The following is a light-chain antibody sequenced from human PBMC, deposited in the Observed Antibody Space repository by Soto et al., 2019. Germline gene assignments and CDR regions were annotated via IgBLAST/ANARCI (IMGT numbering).Light chain of an antibody. CDR3: QQSYSTLIT. J-gene: IGKJ5*01. CDR2: AAS. Sequence: DMQLTQSPSFLSGSVGDRVTITCRASQTISSWLAWYQQKPGKAPKLLIYAASSLQSGVPSRSSGSGSGTDFTLTISSLQPEDFATYYCQQSYSTLITFGQGTRLEIK. V-gene: IGKV1-39*01. CDR1: QTISSW.